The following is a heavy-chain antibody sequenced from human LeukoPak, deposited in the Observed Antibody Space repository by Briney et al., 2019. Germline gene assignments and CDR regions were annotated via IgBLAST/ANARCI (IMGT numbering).Heavy chain of an antibody. Sequence: SETLSLTCTVSGGSISSYYWSWIRQPPGKGLEWIGYIYYSGSTNYNPSLKSRVTISVDTSKNQFSLKLSSVAAADTAVYYCARDSYYYDSSGYKGVNAFDIWGQGTMVTVPS. D-gene: IGHD3-22*01. CDR1: GGSISSYY. V-gene: IGHV4-59*01. CDR2: IYYSGST. J-gene: IGHJ3*02. CDR3: ARDSYYYDSSGYKGVNAFDI.